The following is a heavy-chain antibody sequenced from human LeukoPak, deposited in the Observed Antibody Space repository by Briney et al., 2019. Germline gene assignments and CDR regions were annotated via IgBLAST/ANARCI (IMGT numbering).Heavy chain of an antibody. J-gene: IGHJ4*02. CDR3: ARARVAVAGTLIDY. D-gene: IGHD6-19*01. CDR1: GGSISSYY. CDR2: IYYSGST. V-gene: IGHV4-59*01. Sequence: SETLFLTCTVSGGSISSYYWSWIRQPPGKGLEWIGYIYYSGSTNYNPSLKSRVTISVDTSKNQFSLKLSSVTAADTAVYYCARARVAVAGTLIDYWGRGTLVTVSS.